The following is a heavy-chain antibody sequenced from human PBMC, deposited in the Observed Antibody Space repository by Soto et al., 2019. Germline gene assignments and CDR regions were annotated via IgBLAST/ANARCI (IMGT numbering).Heavy chain of an antibody. CDR2: ISAYNGNT. CDR1: GYTFTSYG. V-gene: IGHV1-18*04. Sequence: CKASGYTFTSYGISWVRQAPGQGLEWMGWISAYNGNTNYAQKLQGRVTMTTDTSTSTAYMELRSLRSDDTAVYYCSGDLAAGGGWFDPWGQGTLVTVSS. J-gene: IGHJ5*02. CDR3: SGDLAAGGGWFDP. D-gene: IGHD6-13*01.